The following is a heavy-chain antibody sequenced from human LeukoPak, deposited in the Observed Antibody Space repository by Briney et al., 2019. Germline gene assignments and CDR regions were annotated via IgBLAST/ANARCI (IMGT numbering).Heavy chain of an antibody. V-gene: IGHV3-53*01. D-gene: IGHD1-26*01. CDR3: ARCKGIPFSGSYDY. CDR2: IYSGGST. Sequence: PGGSLRLSCAASGFTFSSYAMSWVRQAPGKGLEWVSVIYSGGSTYYADSVKGRFNISRDNSKNTLYLQMNGLRVEDTAVYYCARCKGIPFSGSYDYWGQGTLVTVSS. CDR1: GFTFSSYA. J-gene: IGHJ4*02.